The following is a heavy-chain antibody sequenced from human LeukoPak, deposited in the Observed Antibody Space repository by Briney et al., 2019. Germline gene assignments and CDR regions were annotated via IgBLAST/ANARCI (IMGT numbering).Heavy chain of an antibody. D-gene: IGHD2-8*01. V-gene: IGHV7-4-1*02. CDR3: ARAWDIVLMVSTGDLGY. Sequence: ASVKVSCKASGYTFTSYAMNWVRQAPGQGLEWMGWINTNTGNPTYAQGFTGRFVFSLDTSVSTAYLQISSLKAEDTAVYYCARAWDIVLMVSTGDLGYWGQGTLVTVSS. CDR2: INTNTGNP. CDR1: GYTFTSYA. J-gene: IGHJ4*02.